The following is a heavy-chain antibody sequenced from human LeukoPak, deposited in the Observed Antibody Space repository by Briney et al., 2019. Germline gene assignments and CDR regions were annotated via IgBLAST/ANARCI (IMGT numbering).Heavy chain of an antibody. CDR1: AYTFPSYG. V-gene: IGHV1-18*01. J-gene: IGHJ3*02. Sequence: ASVTVSCKASAYTFPSYGISWVRQAPGQGLERMGLVSAYNGNTNYAQKFQGRVTVTTDTSTSKANMELRSLRSDDKAVYYCANSGATNAFEIWGQGTMVTVSS. CDR2: VSAYNGNT. D-gene: IGHD1-26*01. CDR3: ANSGATNAFEI.